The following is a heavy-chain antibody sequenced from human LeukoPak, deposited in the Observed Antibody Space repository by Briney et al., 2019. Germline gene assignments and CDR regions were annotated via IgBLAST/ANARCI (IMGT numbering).Heavy chain of an antibody. V-gene: IGHV1-69*13. CDR1: GGTFSSYA. CDR2: IIPILGTA. Sequence: SVKVSCKASGGTFSSYAISWVRQAPGQGREWVGGIIPILGTANYAQKFQGGVTITADGSTSTAYMELSSLRSEDPAVYYRAMREWSGYYEYYYYMDVWGKRTTVTVPS. J-gene: IGHJ6*03. D-gene: IGHD3-3*01. CDR3: AMREWSGYYEYYYYMDV.